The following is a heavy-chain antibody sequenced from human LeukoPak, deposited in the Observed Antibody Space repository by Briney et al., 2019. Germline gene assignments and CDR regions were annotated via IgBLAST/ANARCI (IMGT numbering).Heavy chain of an antibody. Sequence: SETLSLTCAVYGGSFSGYYWSWIRQPPGKGLEWIGEINHSGSTNYNPSLKSRVTISVDTSKNQFSLKPSSVTAADTAVYYCARGGRLRFLEWSRNWFDPWGQGTLVTVSS. CDR3: ARGGRLRFLEWSRNWFDP. D-gene: IGHD3-3*01. V-gene: IGHV4-34*01. CDR2: INHSGST. CDR1: GGSFSGYY. J-gene: IGHJ5*02.